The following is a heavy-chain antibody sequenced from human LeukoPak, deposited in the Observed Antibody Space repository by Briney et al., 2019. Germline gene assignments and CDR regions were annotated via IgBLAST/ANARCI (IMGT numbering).Heavy chain of an antibody. CDR3: ARVDCSSTSCYIWFDP. J-gene: IGHJ5*02. V-gene: IGHV3-74*01. D-gene: IGHD2-2*02. CDR1: GFTFSSYW. CDR2: VNRDGSST. Sequence: PGGSLRLSCAASGFTFSSYWMHWVRQAPGKGLVWVSRVNRDGSSTNYADSAKGRFTISRDSAKNTVYLQMNSLRAEDTAVYYCARVDCSSTSCYIWFDPWGQGTLVTVSS.